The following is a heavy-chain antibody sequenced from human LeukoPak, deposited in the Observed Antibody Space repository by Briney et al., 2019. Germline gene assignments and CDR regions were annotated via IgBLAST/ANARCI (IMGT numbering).Heavy chain of an antibody. CDR2: INRDGRST. V-gene: IGHV3-74*01. CDR1: GFTFSSDW. Sequence: GGSLRLSCAASGFTFSSDWMHWVRQAPGRGLVWVSRINRDGRSTTYADSVKGRFTISRDNAKNTLYLQMNSLRAEDTAVYYCARHPYDILTGPSFDYWGQGTLVTVSS. D-gene: IGHD3-9*01. J-gene: IGHJ4*02. CDR3: ARHPYDILTGPSFDY.